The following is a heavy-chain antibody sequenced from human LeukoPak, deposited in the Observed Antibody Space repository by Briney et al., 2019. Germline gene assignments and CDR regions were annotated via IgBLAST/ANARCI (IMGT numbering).Heavy chain of an antibody. CDR1: GDSVSRNGAA. CDR3: AKSSLRYNWSED. CDR2: TYYRSKWYN. J-gene: IGHJ5*02. V-gene: IGHV6-1*01. D-gene: IGHD4-17*01. Sequence: SQTLSLTCAISGDSVSRNGAAWNWIRQSPSRGLEWLGRTYYRSKWYNDYGLSVKSRITIYPDTSKNQFSLQLNSVTPDDTAVYYCAKSSLRYNWSEDWGQGTLVTVSS.